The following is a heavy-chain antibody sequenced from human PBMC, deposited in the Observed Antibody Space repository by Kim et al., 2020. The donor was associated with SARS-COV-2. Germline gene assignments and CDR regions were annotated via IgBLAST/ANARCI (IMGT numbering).Heavy chain of an antibody. CDR3: ARDPILTGLLTPSNYYYYGMDV. V-gene: IGHV4-39*01. Sequence: SETLSLTCTVSGGSISSSSYYWGWIRQPPGKGLEWIGSIYYSGSTYYNPSLKSRVTISVDTSKNQFSLKLSSVTAADTAVYYCARDPILTGLLTPSNYYYYGMDVWAKGPRSPSP. CDR1: GGSISSSSYY. J-gene: IGHJ6*02. D-gene: IGHD3-9*01. CDR2: IYYSGST.